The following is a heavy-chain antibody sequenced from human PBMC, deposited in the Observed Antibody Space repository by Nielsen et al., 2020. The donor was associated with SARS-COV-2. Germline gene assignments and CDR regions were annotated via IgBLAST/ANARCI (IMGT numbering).Heavy chain of an antibody. D-gene: IGHD2-2*01. CDR2: IYHSGST. V-gene: IGHV4/OR15-8*01. CDR3: ARESKGVVPVIGLYYYYGMDV. CDR1: GFTFSSYW. J-gene: IGHJ6*02. Sequence: ESLKISCAASGFTFSSYWMSWVRQAPGKGLEWIGEIYHSGSTNYNPSLKSRVTISVDTSKNQFSLKLSSVTAADTAVYYCARESKGVVPVIGLYYYYGMDVWGQGTTVTVSS.